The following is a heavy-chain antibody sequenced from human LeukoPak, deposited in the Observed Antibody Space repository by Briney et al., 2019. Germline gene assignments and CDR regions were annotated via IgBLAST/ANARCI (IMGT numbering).Heavy chain of an antibody. CDR1: GYTFTIYY. CDR3: ARPRFARTSYCSSTSCSQNWFDR. V-gene: IGHV1-46*01. D-gene: IGHD2-2*01. J-gene: IGHJ5*02. Sequence: ASVTVSFKASGYTFTIYYMHWLRQAPAQGLEWVGIINPSGSSTSYAQKFQGRVTMTRDTSTSTVYMELSSLRSEDTAVYYCARPRFARTSYCSSTSCSQNWFDRWGQGTLVTVSS. CDR2: INPSGSST.